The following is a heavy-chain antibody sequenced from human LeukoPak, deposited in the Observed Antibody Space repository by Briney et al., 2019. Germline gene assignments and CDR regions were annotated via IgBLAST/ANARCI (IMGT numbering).Heavy chain of an antibody. CDR1: GGSISSYS. Sequence: SETLSLTCSVSGGSISSYSWSWIRQPAGKGLEWIGRIYTSGSTNYYPSLKSRVTMSVDTSKNQFSLKLSSVTAADTAVYYCARDGPGAAFDIWGQGTMVTVSS. V-gene: IGHV4-4*07. D-gene: IGHD3-10*01. CDR3: ARDGPGAAFDI. CDR2: IYTSGST. J-gene: IGHJ3*02.